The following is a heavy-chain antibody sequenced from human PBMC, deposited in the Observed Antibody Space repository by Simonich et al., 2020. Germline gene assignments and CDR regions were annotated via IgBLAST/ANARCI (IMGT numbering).Heavy chain of an antibody. CDR1: GFTFSSYS. Sequence: EVQLVESGGGLVKPGGSLRLSCAASGFTFSSYSMNWVRQAPGKGLELVSSISSSSSYIYYADSMKGRFTISRDNAKNSLYLQMNSLRAEDTAVYYCARWIAVAGTGAYGMDVWGQGTTVTVSS. CDR2: ISSSSSYI. D-gene: IGHD6-19*01. V-gene: IGHV3-21*01. J-gene: IGHJ6*02. CDR3: ARWIAVAGTGAYGMDV.